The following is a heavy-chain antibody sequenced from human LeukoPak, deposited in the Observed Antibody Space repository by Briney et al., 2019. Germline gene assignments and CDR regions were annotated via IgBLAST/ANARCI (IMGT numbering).Heavy chain of an antibody. CDR1: GGSISSGDYY. CDR2: IYYSGST. CDR3: ASSPTYYYDSSGYYTSLPPHYFDY. D-gene: IGHD3-22*01. Sequence: SQTLSLTCTVSGGSISSGDYYWSWIRQPLGKGLEWIGYIYYSGSTYYNPSLKSRVTISVDTSKNQFSLKLSSVTAADTAVYYCASSPTYYYDSSGYYTSLPPHYFDYWGQGTLVTVSS. V-gene: IGHV4-30-4*01. J-gene: IGHJ4*02.